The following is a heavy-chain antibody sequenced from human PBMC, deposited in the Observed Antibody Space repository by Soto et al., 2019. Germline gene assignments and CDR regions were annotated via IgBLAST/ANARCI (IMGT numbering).Heavy chain of an antibody. V-gene: IGHV1-69*13. J-gene: IGHJ4*02. CDR3: AGTRWELQPRAIFDY. CDR1: GGTFSSYA. Sequence: GASVKVSCKASGGTFSSYAISRVRQAPGQGLEWMGGIIPIFGTANYAQKFQGRVTITADESTSTAYMELSSLRSEDTAVYYCAGTRWELQPRAIFDYWGQGTLVTVSS. D-gene: IGHD1-26*01. CDR2: IIPIFGTA.